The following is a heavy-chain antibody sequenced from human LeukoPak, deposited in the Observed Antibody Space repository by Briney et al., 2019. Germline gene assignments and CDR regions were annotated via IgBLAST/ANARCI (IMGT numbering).Heavy chain of an antibody. CDR2: MDPKNGGT. D-gene: IGHD3-9*01. V-gene: IGHV1-2*02. J-gene: IGHJ6*02. CDR1: GYTFNDHF. Sequence: ASVKVSCKASGYTFNDHFIHWVRQATGQRPEWVGWMDPKNGGTRFAPKFQGRVTLTRDTSVSAAYMELNSLRSDDTAVYYCVRAGAFYDILGVWGPGTTVAVSS. CDR3: VRAGAFYDILGV.